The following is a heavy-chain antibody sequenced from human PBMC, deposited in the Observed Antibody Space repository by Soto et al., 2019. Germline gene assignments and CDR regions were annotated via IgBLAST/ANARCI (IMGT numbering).Heavy chain of an antibody. CDR1: GYNFTNFD. V-gene: IGHV1-8*01. CDR2: MNPSSGET. Sequence: GASVKVSCKTSGYNFTNFDINWVRQAPGRGLVWMGWMNPSSGETGSAQNSQGRVTMTRDISTRTFFMQLTSLRSEDTAIYYCARLAEYCNGIKCYSNFDFWGRGTQVTVSS. J-gene: IGHJ4*01. D-gene: IGHD2-15*01. CDR3: ARLAEYCNGIKCYSNFDF.